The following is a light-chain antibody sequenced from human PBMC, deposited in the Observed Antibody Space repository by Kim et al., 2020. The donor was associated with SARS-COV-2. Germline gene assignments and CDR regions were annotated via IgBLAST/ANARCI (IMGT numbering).Light chain of an antibody. CDR2: KDS. CDR3: QVWDSNSVI. CDR1: NIGSKV. V-gene: IGLV3-9*01. Sequence: SYELTQPLSVSVALGQTAKITCGGNNIGSKVVNWYQQKPGQAPVMVIHKDSNRPSGIPEGFSGSNSGKAATLTISRAQAGDEADYYCQVWDSNSVIFGGG. J-gene: IGLJ2*01.